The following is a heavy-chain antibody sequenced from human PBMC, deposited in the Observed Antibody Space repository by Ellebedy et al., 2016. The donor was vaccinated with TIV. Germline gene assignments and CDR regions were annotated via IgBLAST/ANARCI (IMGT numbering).Heavy chain of an antibody. J-gene: IGHJ4*02. CDR2: ISSHGDRT. CDR1: GFTFGSYS. CDR3: ARGAIGCGGGSCYSEY. Sequence: GESLKISCVTSGFTFGSYSLHSVRRAPGTGLEYVSAISSHGDRTYYANSVKDRFTISRDNSKNTLYLQMGSLRAEDMAVYYCARGAIGCGGGSCYSEYWGQGTLVTVSS. V-gene: IGHV3-64*01. D-gene: IGHD2-15*01.